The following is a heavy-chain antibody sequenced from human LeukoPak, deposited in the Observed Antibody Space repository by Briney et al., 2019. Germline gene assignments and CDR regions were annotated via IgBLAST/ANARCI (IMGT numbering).Heavy chain of an antibody. V-gene: IGHV3-21*01. CDR1: GFSFSDAW. J-gene: IGHJ4*02. Sequence: GGSLRLSCAASGFSFSDAWMNWVRQAPGKGLEWVSSISSSTSYIYYADSVKGRFTISKDNAKNSLYLQMNSLRAEDTAVYYCARAGGSTVSHSDYWGQGTLVTVSS. CDR2: ISSSTSYI. D-gene: IGHD4-17*01. CDR3: ARAGGSTVSHSDY.